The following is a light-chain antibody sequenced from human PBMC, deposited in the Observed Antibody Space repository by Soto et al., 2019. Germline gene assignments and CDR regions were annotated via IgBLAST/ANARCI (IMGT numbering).Light chain of an antibody. V-gene: IGKV1-12*01. J-gene: IGKJ2*01. CDR3: QQANSFPYT. CDR1: QGISSW. CDR2: AAA. Sequence: DIPMTKSPSSVYASVGDRVTITCRASQGISSWLAWYQKKPGKAPKLLIYAAASLQSGVPSRFSGSGSETDFTLTISSLQPEDFATYYCQQANSFPYTFGQGTKLEIK.